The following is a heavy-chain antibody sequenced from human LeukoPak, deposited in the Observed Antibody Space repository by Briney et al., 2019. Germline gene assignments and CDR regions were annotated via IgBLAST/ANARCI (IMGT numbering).Heavy chain of an antibody. Sequence: GGSLRLSCAASGFPFSSYSMNWVRQAPGKGLEGVSYISSSSSTIYYADSVKGRFTISRDNAKNSLYLQRNSLRAEDTAVYYCARRAGAYSHPYDYWGQGTLVTVSS. V-gene: IGHV3-48*01. CDR3: ARRAGAYSHPYDY. CDR2: ISSSSSTI. CDR1: GFPFSSYS. J-gene: IGHJ4*02. D-gene: IGHD4/OR15-4a*01.